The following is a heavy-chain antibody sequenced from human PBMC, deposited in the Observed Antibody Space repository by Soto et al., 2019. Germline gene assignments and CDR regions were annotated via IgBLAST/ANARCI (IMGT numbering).Heavy chain of an antibody. CDR3: ARGSRYCSSTSCKLVYYYYYMDV. V-gene: IGHV4-34*01. J-gene: IGHJ6*03. CDR2: INHSGRT. Sequence: QVQLQQWGAGLLKPSETLSLTCAVYGGSFSGYYWSWIRQPPGKGLEWIGEINHSGRTNYNPSLKRRVTISVDTSKNQFALKLSSVTAADTAVYYCARGSRYCSSTSCKLVYYYYYMDVWGKGTTVTVSS. D-gene: IGHD2-2*01. CDR1: GGSFSGYY.